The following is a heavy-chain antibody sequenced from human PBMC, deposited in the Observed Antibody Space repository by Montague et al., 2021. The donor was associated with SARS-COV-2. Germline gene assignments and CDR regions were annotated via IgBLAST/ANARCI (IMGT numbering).Heavy chain of an antibody. Sequence: SETLSLTCTVSGASVASGNFYWSWIRQPPGKGLEWIGYMYYTGHTNYNPSLASRVTMPVDPSKNQFSLTLTSVTAADTAVYYCARSRANVPSRPGFDYWGQGALVIVPS. V-gene: IGHV4-61*01. CDR3: ARSRANVPSRPGFDY. CDR1: GASVASGNFY. J-gene: IGHJ4*02. CDR2: MYYTGHT. D-gene: IGHD6-6*01.